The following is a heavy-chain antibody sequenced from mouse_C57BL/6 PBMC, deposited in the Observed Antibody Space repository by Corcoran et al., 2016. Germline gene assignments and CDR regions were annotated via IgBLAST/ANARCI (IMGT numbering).Heavy chain of an antibody. J-gene: IGHJ1*03. D-gene: IGHD2-4*01. CDR3: ARDDYDYDVHYWYFDV. CDR2: IYPRSGNT. CDR1: GYTFTSYG. V-gene: IGHV1-81*01. Sequence: QVQLQQSGAELARPGASVKLSCKASGYTFTSYGISWVKQRTGQGLEWIGEIYPRSGNTYYNEKFKGKATLTADKSSSTAYMELRSLTSEDSAVYFCARDDYDYDVHYWYFDVWGTGTTVTVSS.